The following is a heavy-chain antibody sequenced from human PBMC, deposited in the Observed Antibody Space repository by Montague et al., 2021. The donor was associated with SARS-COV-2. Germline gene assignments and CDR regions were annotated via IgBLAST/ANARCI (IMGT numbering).Heavy chain of an antibody. CDR2: IYYTGSS. CDR1: GDSISSSAYY. CDR3: AWGGRAYCSGGSCYFVFDY. J-gene: IGHJ4*02. V-gene: IGHV4-31*03. Sequence: TLSLTCTVSGDSISSSAYYWCWLRPHPGKVLEWIGYIYYTGSSYYNPTLRSRLTISVDTSKNQFSLQLNSVTAAETAVYYCAWGGRAYCSGGSCYFVFDYWGQGTLVTVSS. D-gene: IGHD2-15*01.